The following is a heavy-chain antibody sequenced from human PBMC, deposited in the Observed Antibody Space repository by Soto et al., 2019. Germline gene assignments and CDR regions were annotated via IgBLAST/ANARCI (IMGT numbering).Heavy chain of an antibody. V-gene: IGHV3-30*18. CDR3: AKVWGSSSSAICDGMDV. CDR2: ISYDGSNK. D-gene: IGHD6-6*01. J-gene: IGHJ6*02. Sequence: PGGSLRLSCAASGFTFSSYGMHGVRQAPGKGLEWVAVISYDGSNKYYADSVKGRFTISRDNSKNTLYLQMNSLRAEDTAVYYCAKVWGSSSSAICDGMDVLGQGTTVTVSS. CDR1: GFTFSSYG.